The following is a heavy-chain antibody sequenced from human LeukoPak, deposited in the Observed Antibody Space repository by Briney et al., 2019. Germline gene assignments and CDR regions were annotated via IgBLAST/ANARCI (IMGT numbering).Heavy chain of an antibody. CDR2: ISSTSKYI. V-gene: IGHV3-21*01. CDR1: GFTFGSYS. CDR3: ARCYASGSYGMDY. Sequence: GGSPRLSCAASGFTFGSYSMNCVRQFPGKGLQWVSSISSTSKYIYYADSVKGRFTVSRDNAKNSLSLQMNSLGAEDTAVYYCARCYASGSYGMDYWGQGTVVTVSS. J-gene: IGHJ4*02. D-gene: IGHD3-10*01.